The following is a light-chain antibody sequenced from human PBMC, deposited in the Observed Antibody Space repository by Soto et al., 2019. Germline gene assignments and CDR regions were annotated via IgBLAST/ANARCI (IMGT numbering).Light chain of an antibody. Sequence: DIVLTQSPDTLSLSPGERATLSCRASQSVSSSNFAWYQQKPAQAPRLLIYGASRRATGIPARFSGSGSGTEFTLTISSLQSEDFAVYYCQQYNNWPPITFGQGTRLEIK. CDR3: QQYNNWPPIT. CDR1: QSVSSSN. CDR2: GAS. J-gene: IGKJ5*01. V-gene: IGKV3-15*01.